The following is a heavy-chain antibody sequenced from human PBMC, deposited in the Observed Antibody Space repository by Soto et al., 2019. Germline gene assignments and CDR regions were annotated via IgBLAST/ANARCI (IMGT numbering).Heavy chain of an antibody. D-gene: IGHD3-3*01. V-gene: IGHV3-48*01. CDR1: GFRFSDYS. CDR2: ISSSSFTI. CDR3: ARDYNDFWSGHGDV. Sequence: EVHLVESGGRLVQPGESLRLSCAASGFRFSDYSMNWVRQAPGRGLEWVSYISSSSFTIHYADSVEGRFAISRDNAKNSLYRQMNSLRADDTAVYYCARDYNDFWSGHGDVWGQGALVTVSS. J-gene: IGHJ4*02.